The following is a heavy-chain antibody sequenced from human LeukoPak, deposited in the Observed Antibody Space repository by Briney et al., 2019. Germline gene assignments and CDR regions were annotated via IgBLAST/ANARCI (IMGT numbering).Heavy chain of an antibody. CDR1: GDSISSGDYY. V-gene: IGHV4-61*02. Sequence: SETLSLTCTVSGDSISSGDYYWSWIRQPAGKGLEWIGRISSSGSTNYNPSLKSRVTISVDTSKNQFSLKLSSVTAADTAVYYCASLAAAASYYFDYWGQGTLVTVSS. D-gene: IGHD6-13*01. J-gene: IGHJ4*02. CDR3: ASLAAAASYYFDY. CDR2: ISSSGST.